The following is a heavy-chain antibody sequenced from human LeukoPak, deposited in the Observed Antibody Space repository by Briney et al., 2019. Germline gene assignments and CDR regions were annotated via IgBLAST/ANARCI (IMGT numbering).Heavy chain of an antibody. Sequence: PSETLSLTCTVSGYSITRGSYWGWIRQPPGKGLEWIANIYHSGSTYYNPSLKSRVTISVDTSKNQFSLKLSSVTAADTAIYYCARVHVNSGYYFGDAFDIWGQGTMVTVSS. CDR1: GYSITRGSY. CDR3: ARVHVNSGYYFGDAFDI. D-gene: IGHD3-22*01. J-gene: IGHJ3*02. V-gene: IGHV4-38-2*02. CDR2: IYHSGST.